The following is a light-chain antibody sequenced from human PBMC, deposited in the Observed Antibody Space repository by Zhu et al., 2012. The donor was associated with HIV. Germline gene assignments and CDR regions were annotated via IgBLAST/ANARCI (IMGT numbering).Light chain of an antibody. J-gene: IGKJ1*01. Sequence: ETVLTQSPATLSVSPGERGTLPCRASQSVGTNLAWYQQKPGQAPRLLISRASTRSTGIPARFSGSGSGTGFTLTISSLQSEDFAVYYCQQYNNWPPTFGQGTKLEIK. CDR1: QSVGTN. CDR3: QQYNNWPPT. CDR2: RAS. V-gene: IGKV3-15*01.